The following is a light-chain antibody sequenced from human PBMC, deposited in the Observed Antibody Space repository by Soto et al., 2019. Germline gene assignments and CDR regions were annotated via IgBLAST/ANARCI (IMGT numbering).Light chain of an antibody. CDR2: AAS. J-gene: IGKJ4*01. CDR1: QSITTY. V-gene: IGKV1-39*01. Sequence: DFQMTQSPSSLSASVGDRVTITCRASQSITTYLNWYQQKPGKAPKLLIYAASSLQSGVPSRFSSSGSGTDFPLTICSLQPEDFASYYCQQSYSTPTFGGGTKVEIK. CDR3: QQSYSTPT.